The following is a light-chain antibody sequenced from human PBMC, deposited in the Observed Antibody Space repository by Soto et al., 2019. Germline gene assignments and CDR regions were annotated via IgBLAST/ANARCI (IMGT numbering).Light chain of an antibody. V-gene: IGKV1-5*03. CDR3: QQYDRASWT. CDR1: QSISSW. Sequence: DIQMTQSPSTLSASVGDRVIITCRASQSISSWLAWYQQKPGKAPDLLIYRASTLKTGLPSRFSGSGSGTEFTLTISSLQPDDFATYYCQQYDRASWTFGPGTKVEIK. J-gene: IGKJ1*01. CDR2: RAS.